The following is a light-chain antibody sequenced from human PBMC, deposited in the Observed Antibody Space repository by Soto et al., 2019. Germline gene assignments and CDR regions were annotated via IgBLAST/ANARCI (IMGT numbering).Light chain of an antibody. J-gene: IGKJ1*01. V-gene: IGKV1-5*03. Sequence: DIQMTQSPSTLFGSVGDRVTITCRASQTISSWLAWYQQKPGKAPKLLIYKASTLKSGVPSRFSGSGSGTEFTLTISSLQPDAFATYYRQHYNSYSEAFGQGTKVDIK. CDR2: KAS. CDR3: QHYNSYSEA. CDR1: QTISSW.